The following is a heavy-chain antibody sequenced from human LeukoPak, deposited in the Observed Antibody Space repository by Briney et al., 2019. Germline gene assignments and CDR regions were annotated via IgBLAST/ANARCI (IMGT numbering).Heavy chain of an antibody. D-gene: IGHD3-22*01. CDR2: ISYDGSNK. CDR3: ARAPNEMIVVVITLPLHFDY. CDR1: GFTFSSYA. V-gene: IGHV3-30-3*01. Sequence: PGGSLRLSCAASGFTFSSYAMHWVRQAPGKGLEWVAVISYDGSNKYYADSVKGRFTISRDNSKNTLYLQMNSLRAEDTAVYYCARAPNEMIVVVITLPLHFDYWGQGTLVTVSS. J-gene: IGHJ4*02.